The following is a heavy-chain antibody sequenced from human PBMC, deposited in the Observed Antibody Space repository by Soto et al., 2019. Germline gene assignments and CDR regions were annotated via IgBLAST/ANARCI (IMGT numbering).Heavy chain of an antibody. CDR1: GYIFSNFG. J-gene: IGHJ6*02. V-gene: IGHV1-18*01. CDR2: ISSYNDNT. Sequence: QLQLEQSRPELRKPGASVKVSCKASGYIFSNFGISWVRQAPGQGLEWMGWISSYNDNTNYAQKFQDRLRMTTDISTGTAYMELTTLRSEDTAVYYCAKDASSWFYYFYGMDVWGQGTTVTVSS. CDR3: AKDASSWFYYFYGMDV. D-gene: IGHD2-2*01.